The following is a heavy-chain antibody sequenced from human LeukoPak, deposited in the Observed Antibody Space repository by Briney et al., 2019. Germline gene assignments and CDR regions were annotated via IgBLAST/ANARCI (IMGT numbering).Heavy chain of an antibody. CDR1: GFTSNSYA. Sequence: GGSLRLSCAASGFTSNSYAMSWVRQAPGQGLEWVSAISGGGGNTYYADPVKGRFNISRDNSKNTLFLQMKSLRAEDTAVYYCAKDLDYDGSGRPFDHWGQGTLVTVSS. CDR3: AKDLDYDGSGRPFDH. J-gene: IGHJ4*02. V-gene: IGHV3-23*01. D-gene: IGHD3-10*01. CDR2: ISGGGGNT.